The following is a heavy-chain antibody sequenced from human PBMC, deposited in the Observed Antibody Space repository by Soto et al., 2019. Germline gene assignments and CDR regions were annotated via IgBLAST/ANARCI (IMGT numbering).Heavy chain of an antibody. V-gene: IGHV2-5*02. CDR1: GFSLSTSGVG. CDR3: AHSGSAGYYYGMDV. J-gene: IGHJ6*02. Sequence: QITLKESGPTLVKPTQTLTLTCTFSGFSLSTSGVGVGWIRQPPGKALEWLALIYWDDDKRYSPSLKSRLTITQDPSKNQVVSTMTNMDPVDTATYYCAHSGSAGYYYGMDVWGQGTTVTVSS. CDR2: IYWDDDK. D-gene: IGHD3-10*01.